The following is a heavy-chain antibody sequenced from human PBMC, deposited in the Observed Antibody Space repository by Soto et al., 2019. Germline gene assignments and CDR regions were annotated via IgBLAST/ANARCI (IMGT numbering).Heavy chain of an antibody. D-gene: IGHD3-9*01. V-gene: IGHV4-39*01. CDR1: GGSTSSSSYY. J-gene: IGHJ6*02. CDR3: ARHKGTYYDILTGYYYYYYYGMDV. CDR2: IYYSGST. Sequence: PSETLSLTCTVSGGSTSSSSYYWGWIRQPPGKGLEWIGNIYYSGSTYYNPSLKSRVTISVDTSKNQLSLKLSSVTAADTAVYYYARHKGTYYDILTGYYYYYYYGMDVWGQGTTVT.